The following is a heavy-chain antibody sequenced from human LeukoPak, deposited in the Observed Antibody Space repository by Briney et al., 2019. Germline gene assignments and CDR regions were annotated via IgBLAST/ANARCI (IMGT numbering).Heavy chain of an antibody. J-gene: IGHJ4*02. CDR2: IRSDGNNK. CDR1: GFIFSNYG. D-gene: IGHD3-22*01. V-gene: IGHV3-30*02. CDR3: ARAKTYYYDSSGNGYFDY. Sequence: GGSRRLSSVASGFIFSNYGMYWVRQAPGKGLEWVASIRSDGNNKYYADSVRGRFTISRDNLKNTLYLQMNSLRAEDTAVYYCARAKTYYYDSSGNGYFDYWGQGTLVTVSS.